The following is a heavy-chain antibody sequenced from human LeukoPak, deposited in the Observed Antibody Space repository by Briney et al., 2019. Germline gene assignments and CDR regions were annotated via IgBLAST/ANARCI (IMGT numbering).Heavy chain of an antibody. J-gene: IGHJ3*02. Sequence: SETLSLTCTVSGGSISSGGYYWSWIRQHPGKGLEWIGYIYYSGSTYYNPSLKSRVTISVDTSKNQFSLKLSSVTAADTAVYYCARGLLWLGEPFDIWGQGTMVTVSS. CDR2: IYYSGST. CDR1: GGSISSGGYY. CDR3: ARGLLWLGEPFDI. V-gene: IGHV4-31*03. D-gene: IGHD3-10*01.